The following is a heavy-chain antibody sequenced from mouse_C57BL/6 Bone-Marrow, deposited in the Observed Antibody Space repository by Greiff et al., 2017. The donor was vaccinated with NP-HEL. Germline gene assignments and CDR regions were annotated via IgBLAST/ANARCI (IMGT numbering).Heavy chain of an antibody. CDR3: ARVMITTTYYYAMDY. Sequence: EVHLVESGGGLVKPGGSLKLSCAASGFTFSSYAMSWVRQTPEKRLEWVATLSDGGSYTYYPDNVQGRFTISRDNAKNNLYLQMRHLKSEDTAMYYCARVMITTTYYYAMDYWGQGTSVTVSP. D-gene: IGHD2-4*01. J-gene: IGHJ4*01. CDR1: GFTFSSYA. CDR2: LSDGGSYT. V-gene: IGHV5-4*01.